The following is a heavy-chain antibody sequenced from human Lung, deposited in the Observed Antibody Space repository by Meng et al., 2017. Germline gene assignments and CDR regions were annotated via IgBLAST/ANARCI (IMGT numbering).Heavy chain of an antibody. CDR1: GFTFSSYW. J-gene: IGHJ4*02. CDR2: IRGDGGSI. V-gene: IGHV3-74*03. Sequence: EVLLVESGGGLVQPGGSLRLSCAASGFTFSSYWMHWVRQAPGKGLVWVSRIRGDGGSIVYADSVKGRFTISRDNAKNTLFLQMNSLRAEDTAVYYCARESGYFEYWGQGILVTVFS. CDR3: ARESGYFEY.